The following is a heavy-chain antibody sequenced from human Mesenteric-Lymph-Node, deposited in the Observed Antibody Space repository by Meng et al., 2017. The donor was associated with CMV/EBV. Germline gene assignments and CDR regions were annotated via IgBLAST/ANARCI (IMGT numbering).Heavy chain of an antibody. Sequence: GGSLRLSCAASGFTFSSYSMNWVRQAPGKGLEWVSSISSSSSYIYYADSVKGRFTISRDNAKNSLFLQMNSLRAEDTAVYYCARGSITGNGDYFDYWGQGTLVTVSS. D-gene: IGHD1-20*01. V-gene: IGHV3-21*04. J-gene: IGHJ4*02. CDR1: GFTFSSYS. CDR2: ISSSSSYI. CDR3: ARGSITGNGDYFDY.